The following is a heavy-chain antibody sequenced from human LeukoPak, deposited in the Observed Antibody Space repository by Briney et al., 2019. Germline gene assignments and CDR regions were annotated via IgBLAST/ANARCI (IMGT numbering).Heavy chain of an antibody. Sequence: GGSLRLSCAASGFTLSSYEMKWVRQAPGKGLQWVSYISSSGSTKYSPDSVKGRFPISRANAKNSLYLQMNSLRVEDTAVYYCARDIAEFGRYGVDVWGQGTTITVFS. CDR3: ARDIAEFGRYGVDV. J-gene: IGHJ6*02. CDR2: ISSSGSTK. D-gene: IGHD3-10*01. V-gene: IGHV3-48*03. CDR1: GFTLSSYE.